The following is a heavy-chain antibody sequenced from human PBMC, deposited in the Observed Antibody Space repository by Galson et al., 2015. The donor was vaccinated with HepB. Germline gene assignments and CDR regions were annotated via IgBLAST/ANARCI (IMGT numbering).Heavy chain of an antibody. V-gene: IGHV3-33*01. CDR3: ARGEGTGSGGSCYADY. CDR1: GFTFSSYG. CDR2: IWYDGSNK. D-gene: IGHD2-15*01. Sequence: SLRLSCAASGFTFSSYGMHWVRQAPGKGLEWVAVIWYDGSNKYYADSVKGRFTISRDNSKNTLYLQMNSLRAEDTAVYYCARGEGTGSGGSCYADYWGQGTLVTVSS. J-gene: IGHJ4*02.